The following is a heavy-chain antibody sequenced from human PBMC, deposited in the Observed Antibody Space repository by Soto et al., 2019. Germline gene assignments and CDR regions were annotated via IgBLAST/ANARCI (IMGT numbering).Heavy chain of an antibody. CDR1: GFTFSSYA. V-gene: IGHV3-23*01. CDR2: ISGSGGST. J-gene: IGHJ4*02. CDR3: AKVAHLSWNYYSVADY. Sequence: EVQLLESGGGLVQPGGSLRLSCAASGFTFSSYAMSWVRQAPGKGLEWVSAISGSGGSTYYADSVKGRFTISRDNSKNTLYLQMNSLRAEDTAVYYCAKVAHLSWNYYSVADYWGQGTLVTVSS. D-gene: IGHD1-7*01.